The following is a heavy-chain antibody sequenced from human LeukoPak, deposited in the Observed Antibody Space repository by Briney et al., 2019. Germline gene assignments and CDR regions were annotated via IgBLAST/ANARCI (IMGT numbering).Heavy chain of an antibody. D-gene: IGHD1-26*01. V-gene: IGHV3-23*01. CDR2: ISGSGVTT. J-gene: IGHJ1*01. CDR3: AKKVVVGATSPYSDFQD. Sequence: GGSLRLSCVASGFTFSSYAMSWVRQAPGKGLEWVSAISGSGVTTHYAGSVKGRFSISRDNSKNTLYLQMNSLGAEDTALYYCAKKVVVGATSPYSDFQDWGQGTLVTVSS. CDR1: GFTFSSYA.